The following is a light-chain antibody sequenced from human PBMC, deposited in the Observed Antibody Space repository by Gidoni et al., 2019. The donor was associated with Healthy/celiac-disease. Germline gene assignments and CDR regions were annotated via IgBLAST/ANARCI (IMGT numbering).Light chain of an antibody. V-gene: IGKV3-20*01. CDR1: QSVSSSY. CDR3: QQYGSSPIT. J-gene: IGKJ3*01. CDR2: GAS. Sequence: ELVLTQSPGTLSLSPGKRATLSCRASQSVSSSYLAWYQQKPGQAPRLLIYGASSRATGIPDRFSGSGSGTDFTLTISRLETEDFAVYYCQQYGSSPITFGPGTKVDIK.